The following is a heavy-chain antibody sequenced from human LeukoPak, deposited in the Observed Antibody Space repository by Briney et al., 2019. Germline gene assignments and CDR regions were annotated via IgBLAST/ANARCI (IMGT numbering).Heavy chain of an antibody. CDR3: ARTYCSGGSCKRKRFDY. CDR2: ISSSSSYI. V-gene: IGHV3-21*01. J-gene: IGHJ4*02. Sequence: AGGSLRLSCAASGFTFSSYSMNWVRQAPGKGLEWVSSISSSSSYIYYADSVKGRFTISRDNAKNSLYLQMNSLRAEDTAVYYCARTYCSGGSCKRKRFDYWGQGTLVTVSP. CDR1: GFTFSSYS. D-gene: IGHD2-15*01.